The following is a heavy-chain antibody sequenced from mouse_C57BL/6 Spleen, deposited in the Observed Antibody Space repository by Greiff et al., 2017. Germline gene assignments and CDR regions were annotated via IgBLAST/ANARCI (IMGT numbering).Heavy chain of an antibody. J-gene: IGHJ2*01. Sequence: EVMLVESEGGLVQPGSSMKLSCTASGFTFSDYYMAWVRQVPEKGLEWVANINYDGSSTYYLDSLKSRFIISRDNAKNILYLQMSSLKSEDTATYYCAREERGKLLRYFDYWGQGTTLTVSS. V-gene: IGHV5-16*01. CDR3: AREERGKLLRYFDY. D-gene: IGHD1-1*01. CDR2: INYDGSST. CDR1: GFTFSDYY.